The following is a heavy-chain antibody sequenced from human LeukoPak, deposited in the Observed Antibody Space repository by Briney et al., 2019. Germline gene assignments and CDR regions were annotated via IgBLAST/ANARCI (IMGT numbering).Heavy chain of an antibody. V-gene: IGHV1-2*02. CDR2: IGPHRSAT. CDR3: AREGNGLLSKDFDY. D-gene: IGHD2/OR15-2a*01. J-gene: IGHJ4*02. Sequence: ASMTVSFKSSGFTFTDYYIHWVRQAPGQGLEWMGYIGPHRSATSSPQEFQGRVTMTRDTSMSTAYMELTRLTSDDTAVYYCAREGNGLLSKDFDYWGQGTLVTVSS. CDR1: GFTFTDYY.